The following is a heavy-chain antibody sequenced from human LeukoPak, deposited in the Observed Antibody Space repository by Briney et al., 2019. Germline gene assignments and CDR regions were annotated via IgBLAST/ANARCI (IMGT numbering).Heavy chain of an antibody. Sequence: GGSLKLSCPASGLPVSSNYMSWVRQAPGKGLEWVSVIYSGGSTYYADSVKGRFTISRHNSKNTLYLQMNSLRAEDTAVYYCARDSGSFAFDYWGQGTLVTVSS. J-gene: IGHJ4*02. CDR2: IYSGGST. CDR1: GLPVSSNY. CDR3: ARDSGSFAFDY. D-gene: IGHD1-26*01. V-gene: IGHV3-53*04.